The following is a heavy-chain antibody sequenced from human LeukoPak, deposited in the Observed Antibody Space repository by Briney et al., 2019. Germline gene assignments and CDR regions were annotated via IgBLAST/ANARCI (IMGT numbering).Heavy chain of an antibody. CDR1: GYSFTNYR. CDR3: ARQSSTALNCFDP. CDR2: IDASDSYT. J-gene: IGHJ5*02. Sequence: GESLKISCKGSGYSFTNYRISWVRHTPGRGLKWMGWIDASDSYTNYSPSFQGHVTISADKSISTAYLQWSSLKASDTAMYYCARQSSTALNCFDPWGQGTLVTVSS. V-gene: IGHV5-10-1*01. D-gene: IGHD2/OR15-2a*01.